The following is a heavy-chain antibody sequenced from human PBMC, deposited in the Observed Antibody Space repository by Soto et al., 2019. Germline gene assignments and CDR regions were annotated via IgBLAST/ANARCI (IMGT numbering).Heavy chain of an antibody. J-gene: IGHJ6*02. Sequence: SATLSLTCTVSGGSISSYYWSWIRQPPGKGLEWIGYIYYSGSTNYNPSLKSRVTISVDTSKNQFSLKLSSVTAADTAVYYCARERYYGMDVWGQGTTVTVSS. CDR1: GGSISSYY. V-gene: IGHV4-59*01. CDR2: IYYSGST. CDR3: ARERYYGMDV.